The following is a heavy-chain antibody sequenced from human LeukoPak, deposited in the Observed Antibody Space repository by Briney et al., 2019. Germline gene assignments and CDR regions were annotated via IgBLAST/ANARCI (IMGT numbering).Heavy chain of an antibody. CDR1: RFTFSSYA. D-gene: IGHD5-24*01. Sequence: GGSLRLTCAASRFTFSSYAMSWVRQAPGKGLEWVSAISGSGVTTYYPDSVKGRFTISRDNAKNSLYLQMNSLRAEDTAVYYCARDLGGRDGYNPWGQGTLVTVSS. J-gene: IGHJ5*02. CDR2: ISGSGVTT. CDR3: ARDLGGRDGYNP. V-gene: IGHV3-23*01.